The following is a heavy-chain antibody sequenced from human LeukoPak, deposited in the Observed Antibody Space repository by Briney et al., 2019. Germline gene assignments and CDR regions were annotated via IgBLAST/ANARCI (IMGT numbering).Heavy chain of an antibody. V-gene: IGHV3-7*01. J-gene: IGHJ6*02. CDR1: GFTFSSYW. Sequence: GGALRLSCAASGFTFSSYWMSWVRQAPGKGLEWVANIKQDGSEKYYVDSVKGRFTISRDNAKNSLYLQINSLRAEDTAVYYCARDTPPTYYYYGMDVWGQGTTVTVSS. CDR3: ARDTPPTYYYYGMDV. D-gene: IGHD2-15*01. CDR2: IKQDGSEK.